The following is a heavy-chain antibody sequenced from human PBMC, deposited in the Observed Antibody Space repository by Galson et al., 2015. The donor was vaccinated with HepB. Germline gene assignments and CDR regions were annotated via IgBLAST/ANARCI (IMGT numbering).Heavy chain of an antibody. CDR2: INPNNGAT. J-gene: IGHJ5*02. CDR1: GYTFTGYE. D-gene: IGHD2-15*01. CDR3: AREGCSDGNCYPSDP. Sequence: SVKVSCKASGYTFTGYEIHWVRQAPGQEPEWMGWINPNNGATHFAQRFQGRVTMTRDTSISTVYMEVSRLRTDDTAVYYCAREGCSDGNCYPSDPWGQGTLVTVSS. V-gene: IGHV1-2*02.